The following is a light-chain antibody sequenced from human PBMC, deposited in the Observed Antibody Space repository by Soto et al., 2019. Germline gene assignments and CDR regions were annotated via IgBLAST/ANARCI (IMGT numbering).Light chain of an antibody. Sequence: EIVMTQSPATLSVSPGEIATLSFSASRNVGSKLAWYMQKPGQAPGLLIYDASNRATGITARFSGSGSGTDFTLTISSLQPEDVATYYCQKYNSAAWTFGQGTKVDIK. V-gene: IGKV3D-15*01. CDR1: RNVGSK. J-gene: IGKJ1*01. CDR3: QKYNSAAWT. CDR2: DAS.